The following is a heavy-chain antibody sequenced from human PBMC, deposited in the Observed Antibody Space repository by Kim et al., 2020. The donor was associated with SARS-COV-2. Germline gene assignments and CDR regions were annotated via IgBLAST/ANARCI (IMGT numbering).Heavy chain of an antibody. D-gene: IGHD4-4*01. CDR1: GFTFSSYS. V-gene: IGHV3-21*04. J-gene: IGHJ6*02. CDR3: ARDEYRHYYYGIDV. CDR2: ISSSSSDI. Sequence: GGSLRLSCAASGFTFSSYSMNWVRQAPGKGLEWVSSISSSSSDIYYADSVKGRFTISRDNAKNSLYLQMNSLRAEDTAVYYCARDEYRHYYYGIDVWGQGTTVTVSS.